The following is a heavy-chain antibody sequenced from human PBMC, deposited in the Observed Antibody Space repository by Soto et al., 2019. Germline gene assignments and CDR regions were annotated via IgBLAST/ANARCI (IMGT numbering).Heavy chain of an antibody. CDR2: IYYSGST. CDR3: ASPADLGYCSGGSCYSAREVTTFDY. CDR1: GGSISSSSYY. D-gene: IGHD2-15*01. V-gene: IGHV4-39*01. Sequence: QLQLQESGPGLVKPSETLSLTCTVSGGSISSSSYYWGWIRQPPGKGLEWIGSIYYSGSTYYNPSLKSRVTISVDTSKNQFSLKLSSVTAADTAVYYCASPADLGYCSGGSCYSAREVTTFDYWGQGTLVTVSS. J-gene: IGHJ4*02.